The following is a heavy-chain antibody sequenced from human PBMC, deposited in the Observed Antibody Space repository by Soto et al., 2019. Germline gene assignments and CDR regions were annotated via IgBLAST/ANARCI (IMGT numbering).Heavy chain of an antibody. D-gene: IGHD6-6*01. J-gene: IGHJ6*02. V-gene: IGHV4-4*02. CDR2: IYHSGST. CDR3: ASSSSPGGGYYYYYYGMDV. Sequence: SETLSLTCTVSGGSISSSNWWSWVRQPPGKGLEWIGEIYHSGSTNYNPSLKSRVTISVDKSKNQFSLKLSSVTAADTAVYYCASSSSPGGGYYYYYYGMDVWGQGTTVTVSS. CDR1: GGSISSSNW.